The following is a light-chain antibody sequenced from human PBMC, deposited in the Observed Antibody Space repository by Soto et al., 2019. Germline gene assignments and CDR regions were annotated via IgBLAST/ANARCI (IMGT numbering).Light chain of an antibody. CDR3: SSYTSSSTPYV. CDR2: EVS. CDR1: SSDVGGYNY. V-gene: IGLV2-14*01. Sequence: QSALTQPASVSGSPGQSITISCTGTSSDVGGYNYVSWYQQHPGKAPKLMIYEVSNRPSGVSNRFSGSNSGNTASLTISGLHAEDEADYYCSSYTSSSTPYVFGTGTKLTVL. J-gene: IGLJ1*01.